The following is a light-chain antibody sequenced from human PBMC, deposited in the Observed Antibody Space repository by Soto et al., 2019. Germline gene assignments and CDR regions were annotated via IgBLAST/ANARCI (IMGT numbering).Light chain of an antibody. J-gene: IGKJ1*01. CDR1: QSVSSYY. CDR3: QQCGSSPWT. CDR2: AAS. Sequence: EIVLTQSPGTLSLSPGERATLSCRASQSVSSYYLAWYQQKPGQAPRLLIYAASSRATGIPDRFSGGGSGTDFTLTIRRLEPEDMAVYYCQQCGSSPWTFGQGTTVQFK. V-gene: IGKV3-20*01.